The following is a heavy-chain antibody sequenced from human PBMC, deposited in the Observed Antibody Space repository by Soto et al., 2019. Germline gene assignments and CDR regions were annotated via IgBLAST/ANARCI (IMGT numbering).Heavy chain of an antibody. V-gene: IGHV4-4*07. J-gene: IGHJ4*02. CDR1: GASISNYY. CDR3: ARESRSELGTVEY. D-gene: IGHD1-1*01. CDR2: IYASGTT. Sequence: PSATLSLTCTVSGASISNYYWSWIRQPAGKGLECLGRIYASGTTTYNPSLRSRVTMSVDTSKNQFSLNLNSVTAADTAVYYCARESRSELGTVEYWGQGTLVTVSS.